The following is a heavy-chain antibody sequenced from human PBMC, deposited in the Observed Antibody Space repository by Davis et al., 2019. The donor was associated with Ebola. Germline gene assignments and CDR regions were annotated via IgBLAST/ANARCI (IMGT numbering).Heavy chain of an antibody. V-gene: IGHV3-23*01. CDR2: ISGAGGNT. J-gene: IGHJ4*02. CDR1: GFTFSSYG. Sequence: GGSLRLSCAASGFTFSSYGMHWVRQAPGKGLEWVSYISGAGGNTYYADSVKGRFTLSRDNSKSLLYLQMNRLRADDTAVYYCAKGDRTTLYYDTGDDYWGQGTLVTVSS. CDR3: AKGDRTTLYYDTGDDY. D-gene: IGHD3-22*01.